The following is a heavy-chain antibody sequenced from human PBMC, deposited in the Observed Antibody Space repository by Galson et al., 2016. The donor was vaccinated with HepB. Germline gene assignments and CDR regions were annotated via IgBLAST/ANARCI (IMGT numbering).Heavy chain of an antibody. J-gene: IGHJ5*02. CDR3: ARGFCDVDCPKHNWFDP. V-gene: IGHV4-61*02. CDR2: VYTNGNS. Sequence: TLSLTCTVSGDSISGDGYFWTWIRQPAGKGLEWIGRVYTNGNSNSNPSLAGRVAISLDTSRNEFSLHLGSVTAADTAVYYYARGFCDVDCPKHNWFDPWGEGILVTVSS. D-gene: IGHD2-21*01. CDR1: GDSISGDGYF.